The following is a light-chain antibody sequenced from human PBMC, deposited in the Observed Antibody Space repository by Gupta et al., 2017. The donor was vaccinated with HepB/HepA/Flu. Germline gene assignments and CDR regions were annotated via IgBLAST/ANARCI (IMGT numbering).Light chain of an antibody. Sequence: QAVVTQEPSLTVPPGGTVTLTCGSSTGAVTSGHYPYWFQQKPGQAPRPLIYDITYKDSWTPARFSGSLLGGKGALTLSGAQPEDEAEYYCLLSYDGGSSWVFGGGTKLTVL. CDR3: LLSYDGGSSWV. J-gene: IGLJ3*02. CDR1: TGAVTSGHY. V-gene: IGLV7-46*01. CDR2: DIT.